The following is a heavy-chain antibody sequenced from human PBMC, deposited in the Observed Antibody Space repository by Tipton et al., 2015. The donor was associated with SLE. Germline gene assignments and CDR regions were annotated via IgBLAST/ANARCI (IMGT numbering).Heavy chain of an antibody. CDR1: GGSISSSSYY. CDR3: AKDGTGGSFFDY. CDR2: IYYSGST. Sequence: TLSLTCTVSGGSISSSSYYWGWIRQPPGKGLEWIGSIYYSGSTYYNPSLKSRVTISVDTSKNQFSLKLSSVTAADTAVYYCAKDGTGGSFFDYWGQGTLVTVSS. D-gene: IGHD3-10*01. J-gene: IGHJ4*02. V-gene: IGHV4-39*07.